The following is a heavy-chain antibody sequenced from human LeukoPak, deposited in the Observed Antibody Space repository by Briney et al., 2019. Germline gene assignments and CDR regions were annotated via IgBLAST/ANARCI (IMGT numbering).Heavy chain of an antibody. J-gene: IGHJ5*02. CDR2: MNPNSGNT. CDR1: GYTFTSYD. D-gene: IGHD6-13*01. CDR3: AREFGVAAAGTFFDP. V-gene: IGHV1-8*03. Sequence: ASVKVSCKASGYTFTSYDINWVRQATGQGLEWMGWMNPNSGNTGYAQKFQGRVTITRNTSISTAYMELSSLRSEDTAVYYCAREFGVAAAGTFFDPWGQGTLVTVSS.